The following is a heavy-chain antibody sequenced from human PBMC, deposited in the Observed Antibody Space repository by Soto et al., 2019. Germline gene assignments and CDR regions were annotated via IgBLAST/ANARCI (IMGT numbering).Heavy chain of an antibody. J-gene: IGHJ6*02. CDR1: GFTFSNYA. CDR3: GRDRTGDTCPCLSV. Sequence: EVQLLAAGGGLVQPGGSLRLACAAAGFTFSNYALTWVRQSPGKGLEWVSTFSGSGGSTYYADSVSGRFTISRDNSKNTLFPQMNRLRVEDTVIYYCGRDRTGDTCPCLSVWVRGTTVSVSS. CDR2: FSGSGGST. D-gene: IGHD3-16*01. V-gene: IGHV3-23*01.